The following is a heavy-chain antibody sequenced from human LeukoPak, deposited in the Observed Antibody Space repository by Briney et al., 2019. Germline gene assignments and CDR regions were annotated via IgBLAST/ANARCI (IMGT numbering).Heavy chain of an antibody. CDR1: AITFSNNW. V-gene: IGHV3-74*01. CDR2: IKSDGSYQ. J-gene: IGHJ6*02. CDR3: ARGLNYGLDV. Sequence: SGGSLRLSCAATAITFSNNWMHWVRQAPGEGLEWVSRIKSDGSYQTYADSVKGRFTISRDNAKNTLYLQMDSLRVEDTAVYYCARGLNYGLDVWGQGTTVIVSS.